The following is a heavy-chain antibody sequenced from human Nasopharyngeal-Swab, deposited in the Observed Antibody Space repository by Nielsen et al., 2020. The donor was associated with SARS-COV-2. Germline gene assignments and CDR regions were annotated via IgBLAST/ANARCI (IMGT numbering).Heavy chain of an antibody. D-gene: IGHD2-8*01. CDR3: ASGQCINGVCNPTDGLDV. J-gene: IGHJ6*02. Sequence: SVPVSCMASGFSITYRFLHWMRQAPGQALEWMGWITPFNGNAKYAQKFQGRVSITRDGSRTTASLELSSLRPDDTAMYFCASGQCINGVCNPTDGLDVWGQGTSVTVSS. CDR2: ITPFNGNA. CDR1: GFSITYRF. V-gene: IGHV1-45*02.